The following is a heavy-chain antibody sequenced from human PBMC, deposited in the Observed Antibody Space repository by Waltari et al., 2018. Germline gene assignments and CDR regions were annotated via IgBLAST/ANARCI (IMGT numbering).Heavy chain of an antibody. Sequence: EVQLLASGGGLVQPGGSLRLSCAASGFTFSRYAMSWVRQAPGKGREWVAAISGSGGSTYYADSVKGRFTISRDNSKNTLYLQMNSLRAEDTAVYYCAKDPSSGSGGPWGQGTLVTVSS. CDR1: GFTFSRYA. CDR2: ISGSGGST. J-gene: IGHJ5*02. CDR3: AKDPSSGSGGP. V-gene: IGHV3-23*01. D-gene: IGHD3-10*01.